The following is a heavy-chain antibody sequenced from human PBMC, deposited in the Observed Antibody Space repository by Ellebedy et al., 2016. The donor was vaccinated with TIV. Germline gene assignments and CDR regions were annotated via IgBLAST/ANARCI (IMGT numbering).Heavy chain of an antibody. CDR3: ATDKVCFTFDN. V-gene: IGHV3-48*02. CDR2: IRNTGERT. Sequence: GESLKISCAASGFSISSYSMNWVRRAPGKGLEWVAYIRNTGERTFYPDSVKGRFTISRDTAKNSLYLQMNSLRDEDTATYYCATDKVCFTFDNWGRGTMVTVSS. CDR1: GFSISSYS. J-gene: IGHJ3*02.